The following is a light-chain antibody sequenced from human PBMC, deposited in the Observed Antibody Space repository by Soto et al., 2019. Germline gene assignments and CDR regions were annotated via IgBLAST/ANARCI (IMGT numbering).Light chain of an antibody. CDR2: AAS. Sequence: ILMTQSPVTLSVSPGDSATLSCRASQSIGSNLAWYQQKPGQAPRPLIYAASTRVTGLPGRFSGRGSGTEFTLTISGLQSEDFAIYYCQHYTNWPPITFGQGTRLEIK. CDR3: QHYTNWPPIT. J-gene: IGKJ5*01. CDR1: QSIGSN. V-gene: IGKV3-15*01.